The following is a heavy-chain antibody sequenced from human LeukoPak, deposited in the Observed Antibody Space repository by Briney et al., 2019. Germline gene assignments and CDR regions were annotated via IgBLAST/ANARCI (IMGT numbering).Heavy chain of an antibody. J-gene: IGHJ6*02. CDR2: INHSGST. V-gene: IGHV4-34*01. CDR1: GGSFSGYY. Sequence: NPSETLSLTCAVYGGSFSGYYWSWIRQPPGKGLEWIGEINHSGSTNYNPSLKSRVTISVDTSKNQFSLKLSSVTAANTAVYYCARGGSLYYYYGMDVWGQGTTVTVSS. CDR3: ARGGSLYYYYGMDV.